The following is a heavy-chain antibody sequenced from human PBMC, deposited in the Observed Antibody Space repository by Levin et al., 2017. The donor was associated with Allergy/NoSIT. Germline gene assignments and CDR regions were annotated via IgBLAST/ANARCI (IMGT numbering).Heavy chain of an antibody. V-gene: IGHV3-13*01. J-gene: IGHJ3*02. CDR2: IGTAGDT. CDR1: GFTFSSYD. Sequence: GESLKISCAASGFTFSSYDMHWVRQATGKGLEWVSAIGTAGDTYYPGSVKGRFTISRENAKNSLYLQMNSLRAGDTAVYYCARSLKYYDFWSGPKRYDAFDIWGQGTMVTVSS. CDR3: ARSLKYYDFWSGPKRYDAFDI. D-gene: IGHD3-3*01.